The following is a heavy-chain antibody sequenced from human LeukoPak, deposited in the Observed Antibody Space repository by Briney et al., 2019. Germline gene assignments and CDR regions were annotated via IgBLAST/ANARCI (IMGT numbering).Heavy chain of an antibody. CDR1: GFTFSSYS. D-gene: IGHD3-9*01. Sequence: GGSLRLSCAASGFTFSSYSMNWVRQAPGTGLEWVASISGSIIYIYYADSVKGRFTISRDNAKNSLYLQMNSLRAEDTAVYYCVKGGGPLLRDLDLLFDSWGQGTLVTVSS. CDR2: ISGSIIYI. V-gene: IGHV3-21*01. J-gene: IGHJ4*02. CDR3: VKGGGPLLRDLDLLFDS.